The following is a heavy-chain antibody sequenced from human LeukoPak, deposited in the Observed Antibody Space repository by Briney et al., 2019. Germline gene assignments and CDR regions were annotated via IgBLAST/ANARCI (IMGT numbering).Heavy chain of an antibody. CDR1: GGSISSGSYY. D-gene: IGHD2-2*01. V-gene: IGHV4-61*02. CDR3: AREKIVVVPAAIRTYNWFDP. Sequence: PSETLSLTCTVSGGSISSGSYYWSWIRQPAGKGLEWIGRIYTSGSTNYNPSLKSRVTISVDTSKNQFSLKLSSVTAADTAVYYCAREKIVVVPAAIRTYNWFDPWGQGTLVTVSS. CDR2: IYTSGST. J-gene: IGHJ5*02.